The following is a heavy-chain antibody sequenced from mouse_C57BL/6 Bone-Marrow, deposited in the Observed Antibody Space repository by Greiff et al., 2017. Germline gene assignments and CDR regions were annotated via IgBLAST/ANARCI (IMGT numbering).Heavy chain of an antibody. J-gene: IGHJ2*01. CDR2: ISDGGSYT. V-gene: IGHV5-4*01. CDR3: ASLYRY. Sequence: VQLKESGGGLVKPGGSLKLSCAASGFPFSSSAMSWVRQTPEQRLEWVATISDGGSYTYSPANVKGRFTFSRDHAKNNLDLQMSHLQSEDTAMYYCASLYRYWGQGTTLTVSS. CDR1: GFPFSSSA. D-gene: IGHD1-1*01.